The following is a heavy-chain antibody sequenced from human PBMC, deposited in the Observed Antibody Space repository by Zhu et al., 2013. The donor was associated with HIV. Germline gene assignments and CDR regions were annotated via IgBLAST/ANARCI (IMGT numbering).Heavy chain of an antibody. CDR2: IVVGSGNT. Sequence: QLVQSGPEVKKPGTSVKVSCKASGFTFTSSAVQWVRQARGQRLEWIGWIVVGSGNTNYAQKFQERVTITRDMSTSTAYMELSSLRSEDTAVYYCAAAGRGSGIDYWGQGTLVTVSS. V-gene: IGHV1-58*01. J-gene: IGHJ4*02. CDR1: GFTFTSSA. CDR3: AAAGRGSGIDY. D-gene: IGHD3-10*01.